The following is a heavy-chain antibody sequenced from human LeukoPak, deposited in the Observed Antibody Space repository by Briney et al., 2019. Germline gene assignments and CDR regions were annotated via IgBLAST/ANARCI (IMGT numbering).Heavy chain of an antibody. Sequence: GASVKVSCKASGYTFTSYYMHWVRQAPGQGLEWMGIINPSGGSTSYAQKFQGRVTMTRDMSTSTVYMELSSLRSEDTAVYYCARDSIAAAGTLVYYYYYMDVWGKGTTVTVSS. CDR2: INPSGGST. CDR1: GYTFTSYY. J-gene: IGHJ6*03. CDR3: ARDSIAAAGTLVYYYYYMDV. V-gene: IGHV1-46*01. D-gene: IGHD6-13*01.